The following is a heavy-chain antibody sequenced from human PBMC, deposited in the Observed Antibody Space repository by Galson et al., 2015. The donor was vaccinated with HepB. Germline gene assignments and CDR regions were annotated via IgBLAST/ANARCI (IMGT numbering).Heavy chain of an antibody. CDR2: IDPSDFYT. Sequence: QSGAEVKKPGESLRISCKGSGYIFTTYWINWVRQMPGKGLEWMGRIDPSDFYTDYSPSFQGHVSISADKSVNTAFLYWSSLKASDTAIYYCARQSKIVVPASDQHGMDVWGQGALVTVSS. CDR1: GYIFTTYW. J-gene: IGHJ6*02. V-gene: IGHV5-10-1*01. CDR3: ARQSKIVVPASDQHGMDV. D-gene: IGHD3-22*01.